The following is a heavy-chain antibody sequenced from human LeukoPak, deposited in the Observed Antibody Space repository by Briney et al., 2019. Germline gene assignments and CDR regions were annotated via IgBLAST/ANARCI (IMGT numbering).Heavy chain of an antibody. J-gene: IGHJ4*02. CDR2: NNGDGSTT. V-gene: IGHV3-74*01. CDR3: VRDFRSADY. CDR1: GFSLSGYW. Sequence: PGGSLRLSCVASGFSLSGYWMYWVRQAPGKGLMYISRNNGDGSTTNYADVVKGRFIISRDNARNTVYLQMNSLRVEDTAVYYCVRDFRSADYWGQGTLVTVSS.